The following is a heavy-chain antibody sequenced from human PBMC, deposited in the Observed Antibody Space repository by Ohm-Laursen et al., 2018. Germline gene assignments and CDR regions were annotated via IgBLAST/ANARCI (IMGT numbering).Heavy chain of an antibody. J-gene: IGHJ6*02. V-gene: IGHV4-59*01. Sequence: GTLSLTCTVSGGSISSDYWSWIRQPPGKGLEWIGSIFYSGSTYYNPSLKSRVTISVDTSKNQFSLKLSSVTAADTAVYYCAREGYSSSWYYYYGMDVWGQGTTVTVSS. CDR1: GGSISSDY. D-gene: IGHD6-13*01. CDR2: IFYSGST. CDR3: AREGYSSSWYYYYGMDV.